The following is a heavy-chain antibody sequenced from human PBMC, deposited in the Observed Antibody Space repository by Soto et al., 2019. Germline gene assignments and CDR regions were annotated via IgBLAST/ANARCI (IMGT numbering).Heavy chain of an antibody. CDR3: ARLPFPWGWFDP. Sequence: QVQLVESGGGLVKPGGSLRLSCAASGIVFSDYMSWVRQAPGKGLEWLSYISGSGRTIYSADSVKGRFTISRDNATNSLYLQMTSLRAEDTAVYYCARLPFPWGWFDPWGQGTLVNVSS. J-gene: IGHJ5*02. CDR2: ISGSGRTI. V-gene: IGHV3-11*01. D-gene: IGHD3-16*01. CDR1: GIVFSDY.